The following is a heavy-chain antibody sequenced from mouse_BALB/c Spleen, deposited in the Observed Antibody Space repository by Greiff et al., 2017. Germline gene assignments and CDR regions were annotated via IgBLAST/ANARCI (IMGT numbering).Heavy chain of an antibody. CDR2: INPNNGGT. D-gene: IGHD1-1*01. CDR3: AREGYGSSYYFDY. Sequence: EVKLQQSGPELVKPGASVKIPCKASGYTFTDYNMDWVKQSHGKSLEWIGDINPNNGGTIYNQKFKGKATLTVDKSSSTAYMELRSPTSEDTAVYYCAREGYGSSYYFDYWGQGTTLTVSS. J-gene: IGHJ2*01. CDR1: GYTFTDYN. V-gene: IGHV1-18*01.